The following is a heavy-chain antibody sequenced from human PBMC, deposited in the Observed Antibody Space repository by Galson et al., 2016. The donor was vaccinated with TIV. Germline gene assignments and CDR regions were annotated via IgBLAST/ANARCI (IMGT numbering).Heavy chain of an antibody. J-gene: IGHJ4*02. V-gene: IGHV3-7*01. CDR2: MNQHGSEK. CDR3: ARLYYSSGWNFDY. CDR1: GFTFSSYW. D-gene: IGHD6-19*01. Sequence: SLRLSCAASGFTFSSYWMTWVRQAPGKGLEWVANMNQHGSEKYYVDSVKGRFTISRDNAKNSLHLQMNSLRAEDTAVYYCARLYYSSGWNFDYWGQGTLVTVSS.